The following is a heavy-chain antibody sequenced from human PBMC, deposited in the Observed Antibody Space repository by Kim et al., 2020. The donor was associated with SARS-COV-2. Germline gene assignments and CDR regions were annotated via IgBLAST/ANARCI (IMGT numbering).Heavy chain of an antibody. CDR1: GFTFSSYA. CDR3: AKSPSPSITIFGVVILTYYFDY. D-gene: IGHD3-3*01. Sequence: GGSLRLSCAASGFTFSSYAMSWVRQAPGKGREWVSAISGSGGSTYYADSVKGRFTISRDNSKNTLYLQMNSLRAEDTAVYYCAKSPSPSITIFGVVILTYYFDYWGQGTLVTVSS. V-gene: IGHV3-23*01. J-gene: IGHJ4*02. CDR2: ISGSGGST.